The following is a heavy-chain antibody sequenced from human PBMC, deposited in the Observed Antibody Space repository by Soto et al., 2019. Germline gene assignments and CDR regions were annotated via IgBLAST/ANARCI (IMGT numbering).Heavy chain of an antibody. V-gene: IGHV1-18*01. CDR3: ARDNPPMGV. J-gene: IGHJ6*02. CDR2: ISAYNGNT. Sequence: QVQLVQSGAEVKKPGASVKVSCKASGYTFTSYYLSWVRQAPGQGLEWMGWISAYNGNTNYAQKLKGRVTMTTDTPTSTAYTEVRSLRSDDTAVYYCARDNPPMGVWGQGTTVTVSS. CDR1: GYTFTSYY.